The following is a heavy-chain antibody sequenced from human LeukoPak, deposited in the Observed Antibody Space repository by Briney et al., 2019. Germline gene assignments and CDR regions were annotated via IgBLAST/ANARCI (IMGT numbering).Heavy chain of an antibody. Sequence: PGGSLRLSCAASGFTFSSYWMSWVRQAPGKGLEWVANIKQDGSEKYYVDSVKGRFTISRDNAKNSLYLQMNSLRAEDTAVYYCARPYSSLSEDAFDIWGQGTMVTVSS. CDR3: ARPYSSLSEDAFDI. CDR1: GFTFSSYW. J-gene: IGHJ3*02. D-gene: IGHD6-19*01. V-gene: IGHV3-7*01. CDR2: IKQDGSEK.